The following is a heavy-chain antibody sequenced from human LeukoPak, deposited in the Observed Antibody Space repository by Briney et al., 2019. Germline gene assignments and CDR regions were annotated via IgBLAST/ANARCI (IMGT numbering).Heavy chain of an antibody. CDR2: IHYSGKT. Sequence: SETLSPTCTVSGAFISSYYWSWIRQPPGKGLEWITYIHYSGKTHYNPSLKSRVTISVDTSKNQFSLKLSSVTAADTAVYYCASQTALPYFDLLLGDGPGYFDYWGQGTLVTVSS. CDR3: ASQTALPYFDLLLGDGPGYFDY. V-gene: IGHV4-59*08. CDR1: GAFISSYY. D-gene: IGHD3-9*01. J-gene: IGHJ4*02.